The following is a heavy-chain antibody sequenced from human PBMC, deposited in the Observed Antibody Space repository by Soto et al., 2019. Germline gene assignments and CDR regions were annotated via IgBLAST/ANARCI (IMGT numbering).Heavy chain of an antibody. D-gene: IGHD3-22*01. Sequence: GASVKVSCKASGYTFTGYYMHWVRRAPGQGLEWMGGIIPIFGTANYAQKFQGRVTITADESTSTAYMELSSLRSEDTAVYYCARELPLPKYYYDSSGYPWYYWGQGTLVTVSS. CDR1: GYTFTGYY. CDR3: ARELPLPKYYYDSSGYPWYY. V-gene: IGHV1-69*13. J-gene: IGHJ4*02. CDR2: IIPIFGTA.